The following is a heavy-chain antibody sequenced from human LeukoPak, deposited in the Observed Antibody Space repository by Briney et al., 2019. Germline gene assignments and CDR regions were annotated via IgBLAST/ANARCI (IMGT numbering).Heavy chain of an antibody. CDR1: GFTFGGYG. Sequence: GGSLRLSCAGSGFTFGGYGMHWVRQAPGKGLEWVAGISYGGSKKHYEDSVKGRFTISRDNSRNTVDLQMNSLGDDDTAVYHCTRYDSSRFDPWGQGTAVIVSS. V-gene: IGHV3-30*03. CDR3: TRYDSSRFDP. J-gene: IGHJ5*02. CDR2: ISYGGSKK. D-gene: IGHD3-3*01.